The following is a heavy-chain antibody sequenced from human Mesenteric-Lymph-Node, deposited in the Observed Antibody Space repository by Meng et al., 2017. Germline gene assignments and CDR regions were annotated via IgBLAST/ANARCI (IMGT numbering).Heavy chain of an antibody. CDR2: IYYSGST. V-gene: IGHV4-31*01. CDR1: GGSISSGGYY. J-gene: IGHJ4*02. Sequence: QVHLQESGPGLVKPSQTLSLTCTVSGGSISSGGYYWSWIRQHPGKGLEWIGYIYYSGSTYYNPSLKSLVTISVDTSKNKFSLKLSSVTAADTAVYYCARADKVRFDYWGQGTLVTVSS. CDR3: ARADKVRFDY.